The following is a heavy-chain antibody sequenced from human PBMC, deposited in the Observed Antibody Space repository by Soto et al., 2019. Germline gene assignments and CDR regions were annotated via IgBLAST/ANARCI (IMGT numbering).Heavy chain of an antibody. CDR3: AKSGIGIAAGFDP. D-gene: IGHD6-6*01. CDR2: ISWNSGSI. CDR1: GFTFDDYA. Sequence: PGGSLRLSCAASGFTFDDYAMHWVRQAPGKGLEWVSGISWNSGSIGYADSVKGRFTISRDNAKNSLYLQMNSLRAEDTALYYCAKSGIGIAAGFDPWGQGTLVTAPQ. J-gene: IGHJ5*02. V-gene: IGHV3-9*01.